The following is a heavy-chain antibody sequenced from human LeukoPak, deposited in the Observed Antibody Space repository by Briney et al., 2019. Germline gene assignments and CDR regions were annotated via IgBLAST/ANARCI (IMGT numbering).Heavy chain of an antibody. D-gene: IGHD2-15*01. CDR2: INPNNGDT. CDR3: ATHCSGAACFDY. J-gene: IGHJ4*02. Sequence: ASVKLSCKASGYTFIDYSIHWVRHAPAQGLEWMGEINPNNGDTNFAPEFQGRVTMTRDTSITTAFMELSSLRYADTAIYYCATHCSGAACFDYWGQGTLVTVSS. V-gene: IGHV1-2*02. CDR1: GYTFIDYS.